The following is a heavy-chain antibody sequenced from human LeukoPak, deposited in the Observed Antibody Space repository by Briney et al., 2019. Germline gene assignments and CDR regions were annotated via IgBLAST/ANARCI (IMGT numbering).Heavy chain of an antibody. CDR1: GFTLSNSW. D-gene: IGHD6-6*01. CDR2: TNGDGSDT. CDR3: AKDIRSYIAAQIPGDY. J-gene: IGHJ4*02. V-gene: IGHV3-74*01. Sequence: GSLRLSCAASGFTLSNSWMHWVRQAPGKGLVWVSRTNGDGSDTSYADSVKGRFTISRDSATNTLYLQMNSLRAEDTAVYYCAKDIRSYIAAQIPGDYWGQGTLVTVSS.